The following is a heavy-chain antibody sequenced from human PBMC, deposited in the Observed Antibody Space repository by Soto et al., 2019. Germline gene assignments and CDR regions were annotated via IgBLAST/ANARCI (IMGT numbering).Heavy chain of an antibody. CDR2: VDSSSRT. Sequence: PGGSLILSCAASGFTFSSYAMSWVRQAPGKGPEWVALVDSSSRTYYTESVKGRFTVSRDNSENTVYLQMNSLRVEDTAVYYCAKRTRSGHDHCDYWGQGTLVPV. J-gene: IGHJ4*02. CDR3: AKRTRSGHDHCDY. V-gene: IGHV3-23*01. CDR1: GFTFSSYA. D-gene: IGHD3-3*01.